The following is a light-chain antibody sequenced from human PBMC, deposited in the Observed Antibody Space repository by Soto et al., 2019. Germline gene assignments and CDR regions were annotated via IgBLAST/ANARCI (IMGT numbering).Light chain of an antibody. Sequence: QPVLTQPPSVSGAPGQRVTISCTGSSSNIGAGYDVHWYQQLPGTAPKLLLYGNSNRPSGVPDRFSGSKSGTSASLASTGLQAEDEADYYCQSYDSSLSGDVFGTGTKVTVL. CDR1: SSNIGAGYD. J-gene: IGLJ1*01. CDR3: QSYDSSLSGDV. CDR2: GNS. V-gene: IGLV1-40*01.